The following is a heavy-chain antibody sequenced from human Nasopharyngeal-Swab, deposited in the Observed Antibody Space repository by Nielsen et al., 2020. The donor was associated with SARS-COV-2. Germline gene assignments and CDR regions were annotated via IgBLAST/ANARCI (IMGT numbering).Heavy chain of an antibody. D-gene: IGHD1-26*01. CDR2: INHSGST. V-gene: IGHV4-34*01. CDR1: GGSFSNYY. Sequence: SETLSLTCAVYGGSFSNYYWSWIRQPPGKGLEWIGEINHSGSTNYNPSLKSRVTISVDTSKNQFSLKLSSVTAADTAVYYCASGGSYFDYWGQGTLVTVSS. J-gene: IGHJ4*02. CDR3: ASGGSYFDY.